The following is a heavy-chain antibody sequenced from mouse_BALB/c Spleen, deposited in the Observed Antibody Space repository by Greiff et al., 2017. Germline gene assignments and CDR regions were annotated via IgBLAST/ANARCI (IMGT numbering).Heavy chain of an antibody. CDR3: ARGGYYEAWFAY. CDR1: GYTFTDYA. CDR2: ISTYYGDA. V-gene: IGHV1S137*01. Sequence: QVQLQQSGAELVRPGVSVKISCKGSGYTFTDYAMHWVKQSHAKSLEWIGVISTYYGDASYNQKFKGKATMTVDKSSSTAYMELARLTSEDSAIYYCARGGYYEAWFAYWGQGTLVTVSA. J-gene: IGHJ3*01. D-gene: IGHD2-3*01.